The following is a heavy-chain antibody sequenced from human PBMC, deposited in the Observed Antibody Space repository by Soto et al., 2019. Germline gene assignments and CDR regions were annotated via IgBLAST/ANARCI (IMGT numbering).Heavy chain of an antibody. CDR1: GFTFSSYG. D-gene: IGHD6-19*01. CDR3: GAGQFFSDY. J-gene: IGHJ4*02. Sequence: QVQLVESGGGVVQPGRSLRLSCAASGFTFSSYGMHWVRQAPGKGLEWVALISFDGSNTYYADSVKGRFTISRVNSQNTLYLQTHSLRAEDTSLYYCGAGQFFSDYWGQGTLVTVSS. V-gene: IGHV3-30*03. CDR2: ISFDGSNT.